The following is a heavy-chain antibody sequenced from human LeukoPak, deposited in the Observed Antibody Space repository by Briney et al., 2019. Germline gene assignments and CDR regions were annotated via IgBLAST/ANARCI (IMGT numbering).Heavy chain of an antibody. CDR2: IYYSGST. CDR3: ARHYYDFWSGYYSPNWFDP. Sequence: PSETLSLTCTVSGGSISSYYWSWIRQPPGKGLEWIGYIYYSGSTNYNPSLKSRVTISVDTSKNQFSLKLSSVTAADTAVYYCARHYYDFWSGYYSPNWFDPWGQGTLVTVSS. V-gene: IGHV4-59*08. J-gene: IGHJ5*02. CDR1: GGSISSYY. D-gene: IGHD3-3*01.